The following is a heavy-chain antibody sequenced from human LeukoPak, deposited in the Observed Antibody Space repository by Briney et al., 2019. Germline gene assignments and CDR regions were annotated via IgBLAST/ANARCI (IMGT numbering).Heavy chain of an antibody. J-gene: IGHJ4*02. D-gene: IGHD7-27*01. CDR2: IYYSGST. CDR1: GGSISSSSYY. Sequence: KPSETLSLTCTVSGGSISSSSYYWGWIRQPPGKGLEWIGSIYYSGSTYYNPSLKSRVTISVDTSKNQFSLNLTSVTAADTAVYYCASNTGTVFDYWGQGALVTVSS. CDR3: ASNTGTVFDY. V-gene: IGHV4-39*07.